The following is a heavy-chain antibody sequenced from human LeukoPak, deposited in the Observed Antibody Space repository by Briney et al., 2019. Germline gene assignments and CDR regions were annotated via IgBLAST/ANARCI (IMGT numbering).Heavy chain of an antibody. CDR2: ISTTGTTV. CDR3: ARGGDYGDYVDFAY. CDR1: GFTFSGYE. D-gene: IGHD4-17*01. V-gene: IGHV3-48*03. J-gene: IGHJ4*02. Sequence: GGSLRLSCAASGFTFSGYELNWVRQAPGKGLEWVSYISTTGTTVYYADSVKGRFTISRDNVKNSLYLQMNSLRDEDTAVYYCARGGDYGDYVDFAYWGQGTLVTVSP.